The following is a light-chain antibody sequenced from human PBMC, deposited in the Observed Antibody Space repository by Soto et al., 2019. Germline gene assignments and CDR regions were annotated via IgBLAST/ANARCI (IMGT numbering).Light chain of an antibody. CDR1: SSNIGNNY. Sequence: QSVLTQPPSVSAAPGQKVTISCSGSSSNIGNNYVSWYQQLPGTAPKLLIYDNNKRPSGIPDRFSGSKSGTSATLGITGLQTGDEADYYCGTWDSSLSAGEFGGGTKLT. J-gene: IGLJ2*01. V-gene: IGLV1-51*01. CDR3: GTWDSSLSAGE. CDR2: DNN.